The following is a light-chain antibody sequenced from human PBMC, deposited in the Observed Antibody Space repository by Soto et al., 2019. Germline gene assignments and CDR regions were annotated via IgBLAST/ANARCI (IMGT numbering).Light chain of an antibody. J-gene: IGLJ1*01. CDR1: SSDVGGYNY. CDR2: EVS. CDR3: SSYTSTSSRV. V-gene: IGLV2-14*01. Sequence: QSALTQPASVSGYPGQAITISCTGTSSDVGGYNYVSWYQQHPGKAPKLMIYEVSNRPSGVSNRFSGSKSGNTASPTISGLQAEDEADYYCSSYTSTSSRVFGTGTKVTVL.